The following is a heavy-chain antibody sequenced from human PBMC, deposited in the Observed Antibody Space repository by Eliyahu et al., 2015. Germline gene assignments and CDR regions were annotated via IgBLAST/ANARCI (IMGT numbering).Heavy chain of an antibody. Sequence: QAQLQXSGPXLVXPSEXLSLACSVSGDSLTSFHWXWIRQXAGKGLEWIGRIXNNGRTRYNLSLRSRITISFDTSKSQVYLSLSSMTAADTAVYYCARDVGYGDLHHLDLWGQGILVTVSS. D-gene: IGHD4-17*01. CDR3: ARDVGYGDLHHLDL. J-gene: IGHJ5*02. CDR1: GDSLTSFH. CDR2: IXNNGRT. V-gene: IGHV4-4*07.